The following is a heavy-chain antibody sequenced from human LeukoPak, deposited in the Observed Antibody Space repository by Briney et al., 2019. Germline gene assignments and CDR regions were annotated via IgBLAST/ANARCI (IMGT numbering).Heavy chain of an antibody. CDR1: GFIFSSHS. CDR2: ISSSSSTI. D-gene: IGHD3-22*01. CDR3: VREMYSYDSSYYYVRWFDS. J-gene: IGHJ5*01. Sequence: PGGSLRLSCAASGFIFSSHSMNWVRQAPGKGLEWVSYISSSSSTIYYADSVKGRFTISRDNAKSSLYLQMNSLRAEDTAVYYCVREMYSYDSSYYYVRWFDSWGQGTLVTVSS. V-gene: IGHV3-48*01.